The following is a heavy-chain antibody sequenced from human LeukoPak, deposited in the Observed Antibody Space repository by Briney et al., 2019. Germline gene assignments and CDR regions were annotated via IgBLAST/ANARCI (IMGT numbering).Heavy chain of an antibody. CDR2: IRGSGGRP. D-gene: IGHD3-22*01. V-gene: IGHV3-23*01. CDR3: AKDGDPIITTYFDY. CDR1: RFXFSSYV. J-gene: IGHJ4*02. Sequence: PGGSLRLSCAASRFXFSSYVMNWVRQAPGKGLEWVSGIRGSGGRPFYADSVKGRFTISRDSSKNTLYLQMNSLRAEDTAVYYCAKDGDPIITTYFDYWGQGTLVTVSS.